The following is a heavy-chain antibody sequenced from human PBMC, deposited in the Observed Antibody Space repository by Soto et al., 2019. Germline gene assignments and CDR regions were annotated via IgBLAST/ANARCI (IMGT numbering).Heavy chain of an antibody. CDR2: ISISGTTI. CDR1: GFTLSDYY. CDR3: PRFRGDGYYNF. J-gene: IGHJ4*02. D-gene: IGHD3-9*01. Sequence: GGSLRLSCAASGFTLSDYYMAWIRQAPGKGLEWVSYISISGTTIHYADSVRGRFTISRDNAKNSLWLQMNTLRAEDTAVYYCPRFRGDGYYNFWGQGTMGTVSS. V-gene: IGHV3-11*01.